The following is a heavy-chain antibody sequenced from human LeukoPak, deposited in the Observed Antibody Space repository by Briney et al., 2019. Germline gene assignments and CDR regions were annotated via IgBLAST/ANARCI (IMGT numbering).Heavy chain of an antibody. J-gene: IGHJ5*02. Sequence: ASVKVSCKAFGYAFRNYVMNWVRQAPGQGLEWMGWINTNTGNPTYAQGFTGRFVFSLDTSVSTAFLQISSLKAEDTAVYYCAKGDQLLYLVGVDYNWFDPWGQGTLVTVSS. CDR2: INTNTGNP. V-gene: IGHV7-4-1*02. D-gene: IGHD2-2*02. CDR1: GYAFRNYV. CDR3: AKGDQLLYLVGVDYNWFDP.